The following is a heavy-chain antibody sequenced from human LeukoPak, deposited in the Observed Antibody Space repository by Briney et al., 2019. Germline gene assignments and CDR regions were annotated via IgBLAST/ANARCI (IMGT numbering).Heavy chain of an antibody. J-gene: IGHJ4*02. CDR1: GGSFSGYY. V-gene: IGHV4-34*01. CDR3: ARGDPYGPFDY. CDR2: ISHSGST. D-gene: IGHD3-16*01. Sequence: SETLSLTCAVYGGSFSGYYWSWIRQPPGKGLERIGEISHSGSTNYNPSLKSRVTISVDTSKNQFSLKLSSVTAADTAVYYCARGDPYGPFDYWGQGTLVTVSS.